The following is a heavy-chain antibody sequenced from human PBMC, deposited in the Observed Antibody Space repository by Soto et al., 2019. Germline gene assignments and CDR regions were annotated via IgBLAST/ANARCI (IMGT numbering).Heavy chain of an antibody. Sequence: QVQLVESGGGVVQPGRSLRLSCAASGFSFSISPMHWVRQAPGKGPEWVALISYDGNNKFYADSVKGRFTISRDNSKSTMYLQVDSLRPEDAAVYYCARDPNPSGGQHLAFNYFDSCGQGTLVTVA. CDR3: ARDPNPSGGQHLAFNYFDS. J-gene: IGHJ4*02. CDR2: ISYDGNNK. D-gene: IGHD2-15*01. CDR1: GFSFSISP. V-gene: IGHV3-30-3*01.